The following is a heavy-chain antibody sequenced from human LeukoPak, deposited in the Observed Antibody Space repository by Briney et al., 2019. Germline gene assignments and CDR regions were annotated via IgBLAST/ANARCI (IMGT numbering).Heavy chain of an antibody. CDR2: ISGSGGST. J-gene: IGHJ4*02. Sequence: GGSLRLSCAASGFTFSSYGMSWVRQAPGKGLEWVSAISGSGGSTYYADSVKGRFTISRDNSKNTLYLQMNSLRAEDTAVYYCAKDRLLWFGELFRPNFDYWGQGTLVTVSS. D-gene: IGHD3-10*01. V-gene: IGHV3-23*01. CDR1: GFTFSSYG. CDR3: AKDRLLWFGELFRPNFDY.